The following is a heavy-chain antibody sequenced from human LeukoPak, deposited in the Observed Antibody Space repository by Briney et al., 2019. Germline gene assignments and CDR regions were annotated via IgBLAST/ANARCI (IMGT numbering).Heavy chain of an antibody. CDR2: MSASGTT. D-gene: IGHD2-15*01. J-gene: IGHJ4*02. Sequence: PSETLSLTCTVSGGSISSSSYYWSWIRQPAGKGLEWIGRMSASGTTNSNPSLNSRVTMSVDTSKKQFSLNLTSVTAADTAVYYCAREISTVLPAARRFDSWGQGTLVTVSS. V-gene: IGHV4-61*02. CDR3: AREISTVLPAARRFDS. CDR1: GGSISSSSYY.